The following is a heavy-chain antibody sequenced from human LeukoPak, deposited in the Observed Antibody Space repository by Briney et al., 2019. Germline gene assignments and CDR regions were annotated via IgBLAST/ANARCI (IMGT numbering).Heavy chain of an antibody. J-gene: IGHJ4*02. CDR1: GGSISSGSYY. D-gene: IGHD2/OR15-2a*01. CDR2: IYTSGST. CDR3: ARELKVGNTGYYFDY. V-gene: IGHV4-61*02. Sequence: ASQTLSLTCTVSGGSISSGSYYWSWIRQPAGKGLEWIGRIYTSGSTNYNPSLKSRVTISLDTSKNQFSLNLNSVTAADTAVYYCARELKVGNTGYYFDYWGQGTLVTVSS.